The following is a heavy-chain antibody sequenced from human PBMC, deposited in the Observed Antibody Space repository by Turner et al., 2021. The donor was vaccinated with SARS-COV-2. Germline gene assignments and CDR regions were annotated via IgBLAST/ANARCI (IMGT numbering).Heavy chain of an antibody. CDR2: IYYSGST. CDR1: AGSTSSYY. V-gene: IGHV4-59*01. D-gene: IGHD3-3*01. Sequence: QVQLQESGPGLVEPSETLSPTCTVFAGSTSSYYWSWFRQPPGKGLEWIGYIYYSGSTNYNPSLKSRVTISVDTSKNQFSLKLSSVTAADTAVYYCARNRYDFWSGYYYSWFDPWGQGTLVTVSS. CDR3: ARNRYDFWSGYYYSWFDP. J-gene: IGHJ5*02.